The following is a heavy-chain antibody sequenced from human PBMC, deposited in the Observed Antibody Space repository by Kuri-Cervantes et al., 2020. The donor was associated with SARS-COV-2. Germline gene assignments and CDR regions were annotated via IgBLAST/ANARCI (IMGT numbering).Heavy chain of an antibody. V-gene: IGHV4-4*07. CDR2: IYTSGST. CDR3: ARVNSSGWYGYYYYGMDV. CDR1: GGSISSYY. Sequence: SETLSLTCTVSGGSISSYYWSWIRQLAGKGLEWIGRIYTSGSTNYNPSLKSRVTMSVDKSKNQFSLKLSSVTAADTAVYYCARVNSSGWYGYYYYGMDVWGQGTTVTVYS. D-gene: IGHD6-19*01. J-gene: IGHJ6*02.